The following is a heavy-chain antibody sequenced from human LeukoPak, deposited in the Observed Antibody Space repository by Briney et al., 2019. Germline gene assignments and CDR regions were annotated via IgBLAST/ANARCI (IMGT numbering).Heavy chain of an antibody. CDR3: ARLEGGYSYGLSWFDP. V-gene: IGHV3-21*01. J-gene: IGHJ5*02. Sequence: GGSLRLSCAASGFTFSSYSMNWVRQAPGKGLEWVSSISSSSSYIYYADSVKGRFPISRDNAKNSLYLQMNSLRAEDTAVYYCARLEGGYSYGLSWFDPWGQGTLVTVSS. D-gene: IGHD5-18*01. CDR2: ISSSSSYI. CDR1: GFTFSSYS.